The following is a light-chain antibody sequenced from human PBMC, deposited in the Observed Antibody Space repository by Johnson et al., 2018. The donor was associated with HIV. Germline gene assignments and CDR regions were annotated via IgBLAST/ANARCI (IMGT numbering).Light chain of an antibody. V-gene: IGLV1-51*02. Sequence: QSVLTQPPSVSAAPGQKVTISCSGSRSNIGNNYVSWYQQPPGTAPKLLIYENNKRPSGIPDRFSGSKSGTSATLGLTGLQTGDEADYYCGTWDSSLSVYVFGTGTKVTVL. CDR1: RSNIGNNY. CDR3: GTWDSSLSVYV. CDR2: ENN. J-gene: IGLJ1*01.